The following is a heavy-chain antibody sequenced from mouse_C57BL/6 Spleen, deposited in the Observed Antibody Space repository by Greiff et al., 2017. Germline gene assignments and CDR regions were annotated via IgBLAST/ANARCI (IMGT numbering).Heavy chain of an antibody. CDR3: ARSFTTVVATDFDY. D-gene: IGHD1-1*01. CDR2: INHSSGYT. J-gene: IGHJ2*01. V-gene: IGHV1-4*01. CDR1: GYTFTSYT. Sequence: VQLQQSGAELARPGASVKMSCKASGYTFTSYTMHWVKQRPGQGLEWIGYINHSSGYTKYNQKFKDKATLTEDKSSSTAYMQLSSLTSEDTAVYYCARSFTTVVATDFDYWGQGTTLTVSS.